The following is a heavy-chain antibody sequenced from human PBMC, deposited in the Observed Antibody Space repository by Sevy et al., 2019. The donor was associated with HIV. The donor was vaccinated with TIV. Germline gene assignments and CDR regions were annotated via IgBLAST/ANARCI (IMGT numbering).Heavy chain of an antibody. D-gene: IGHD5-12*01. J-gene: IGHJ2*01. CDR2: INHSGST. CDR1: GGSFSGYK. Sequence: SETLSLTCAVYGGSFSGYKWSWIRQPPGKGLEWIGEINHSGSTNYTPSLKSRLTISVDTSKNQFSLKLSSVSAADTAVHYCARGLPAIVPTKKDDWYFDLWGRGTLVTVSS. V-gene: IGHV4-34*01. CDR3: ARGLPAIVPTKKDDWYFDL.